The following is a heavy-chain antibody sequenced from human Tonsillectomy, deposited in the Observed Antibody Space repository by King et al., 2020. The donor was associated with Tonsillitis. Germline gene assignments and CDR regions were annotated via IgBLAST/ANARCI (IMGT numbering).Heavy chain of an antibody. J-gene: IGHJ6*02. CDR1: GGTFSTYG. D-gene: IGHD4-23*01. Sequence: QLVQSGAEVKKPGSSVKVSCKASGGTFSTYGISWVRQAPGQGLEWMGGIIPIFGTANYAQKFQGRVTITADESTRKAYMELSSLRSEDTAVYYCARQLVTGGYYYYGMDVWGQGTTVTVSS. V-gene: IGHV1-69*12. CDR3: ARQLVTGGYYYYGMDV. CDR2: IIPIFGTA.